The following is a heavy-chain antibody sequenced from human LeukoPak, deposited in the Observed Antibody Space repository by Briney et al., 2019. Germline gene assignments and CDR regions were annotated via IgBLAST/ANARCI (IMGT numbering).Heavy chain of an antibody. CDR2: MNPNSGNT. J-gene: IGHJ3*02. CDR1: GYTFTSYD. CDR3: ARGLDTPLAFDI. V-gene: IGHV1-8*03. Sequence: ASVKVSCKASGYTFTSYDINWVRQASGQGLEWMGWMNPNSGNTGYAQKFQGRVTITRNTSISTAYMELSSLRSEDTAVYYCARGLDTPLAFDIWGQGTMVTVSS.